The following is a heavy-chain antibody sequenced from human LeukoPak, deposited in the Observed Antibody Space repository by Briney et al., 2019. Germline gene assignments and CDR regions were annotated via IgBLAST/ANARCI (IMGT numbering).Heavy chain of an antibody. V-gene: IGHV1-69*05. D-gene: IGHD3-3*01. J-gene: IGHJ4*02. CDR3: AGDRFGIQVWPLYY. CDR2: IIPKFRTP. Sequence: SVKVSCKASGGSFNNYAISWVRQAPGQGLEWMGRIIPKFRTPNYAQQFQGRVTITTDESTSTVYMELSSLRSEDTAVYFCAGDRFGIQVWPLYYCGQGTLVTVSS. CDR1: GGSFNNYA.